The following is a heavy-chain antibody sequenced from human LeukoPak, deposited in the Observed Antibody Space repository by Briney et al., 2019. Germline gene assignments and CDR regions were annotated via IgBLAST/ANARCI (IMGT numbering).Heavy chain of an antibody. CDR1: GYRFTSYW. Sequence: GDSLKISCKASGYRFTSYWIGWVRQMPGKGLECMGIIHPGDSEIRYSPSFQGQVTISVDKSISTAYLQWSSLKASDTAMYYCARGPITMVRGVIITPFDYWGQGTLVTVSS. D-gene: IGHD3-10*01. V-gene: IGHV5-51*01. CDR3: ARGPITMVRGVIITPFDY. J-gene: IGHJ4*02. CDR2: IHPGDSEI.